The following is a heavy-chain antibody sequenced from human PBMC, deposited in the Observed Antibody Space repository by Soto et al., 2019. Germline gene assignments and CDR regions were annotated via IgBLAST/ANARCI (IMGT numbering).Heavy chain of an antibody. CDR3: AGAKSRRSVSAKVQFDL. V-gene: IGHV1-2*02. CDR2: SNPDSGGT. Sequence: QVHLVQSGAEVKKPGASVMVSCKAFGYTFIDYYIHWIRQAPGQGLEWLGWSNPDSGGTISAQKFQGRVTLARDTSINTGYMEVSILTSDDTAVYYCAGAKSRRSVSAKVQFDLWGQGTLITVSS. D-gene: IGHD3-10*01. CDR1: GYTFIDYY. J-gene: IGHJ5*02.